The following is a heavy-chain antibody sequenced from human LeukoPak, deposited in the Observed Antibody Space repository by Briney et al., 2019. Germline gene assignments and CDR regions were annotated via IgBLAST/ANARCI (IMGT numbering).Heavy chain of an antibody. CDR2: IYYSGST. CDR1: GGSISNYY. Sequence: SETLSLTCTVSGGSISNYYWSWIRQPPGKGLEWIGYIYYSGSTNYNPFLKSRVIISVDTSKNQFSLKLTSVTAADTAVYYCARSMVRAHNWFDPWGQGTLVTVSS. CDR3: ARSMVRAHNWFDP. J-gene: IGHJ5*02. V-gene: IGHV4-59*01. D-gene: IGHD3-10*01.